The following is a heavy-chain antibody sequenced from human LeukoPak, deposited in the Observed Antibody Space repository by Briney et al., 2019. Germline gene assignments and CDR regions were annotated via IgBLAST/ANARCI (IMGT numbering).Heavy chain of an antibody. CDR2: ISGSSRNI. CDR3: AKPYSSFAFDI. Sequence: PGRTLRLSCAASGFTFSSYAMHWVRQAPGKGLEWVSYISGSSRNIYYADSVKGRFTISRDNAKNSLYLQMNSLRVEDTAVYYCAKPYSSFAFDIWGQGTMVTVSS. V-gene: IGHV3-48*01. CDR1: GFTFSSYA. J-gene: IGHJ3*02. D-gene: IGHD3-22*01.